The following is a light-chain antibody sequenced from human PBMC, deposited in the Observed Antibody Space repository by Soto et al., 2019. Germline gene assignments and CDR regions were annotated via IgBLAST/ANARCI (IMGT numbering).Light chain of an antibody. J-gene: IGKJ1*01. Sequence: DIQMTQSPSSLSASVGDRVTITCRATQDISNYLAWYQQKPGKVPNLLLYAASTLQSGVPARFSGSGSGTEFTLTISSLEPEDVAPYYCQKYNSSPPWTFGQGTKVDI. V-gene: IGKV1-27*01. CDR1: QDISNY. CDR2: AAS. CDR3: QKYNSSPPWT.